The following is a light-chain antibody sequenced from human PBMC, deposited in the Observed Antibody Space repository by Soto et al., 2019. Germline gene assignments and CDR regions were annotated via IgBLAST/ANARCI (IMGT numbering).Light chain of an antibody. V-gene: IGKV3-11*01. J-gene: IGKJ4*01. CDR3: QQRSNWPPLT. Sequence: EIVXXXXXXXLSLSPGERANLSCRASQSVSSYLAWYQQKPGQAPRLLIYDASNRATGIPARFSGSGSGTDFTLTISSLEPEDFAVYYCQQRSNWPPLTFGGGTKVEIK. CDR2: DAS. CDR1: QSVSSY.